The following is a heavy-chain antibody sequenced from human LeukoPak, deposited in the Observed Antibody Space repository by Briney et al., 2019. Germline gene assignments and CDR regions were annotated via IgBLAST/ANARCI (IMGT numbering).Heavy chain of an antibody. V-gene: IGHV3-30-3*01. D-gene: IGHD1-26*01. CDR1: EFTFSSYA. J-gene: IGHJ4*02. CDR2: ISYDGSNK. Sequence: GGSLRLSCAASEFTFSSYAMHWVRQAPGKGLEWVAVISYDGSNKYYADSVKGRFTISRDNSKNTLYLQMNSLRAEDTAVYYCGYSGSYVSYFDYWGQGTLVTVSS. CDR3: GYSGSYVSYFDY.